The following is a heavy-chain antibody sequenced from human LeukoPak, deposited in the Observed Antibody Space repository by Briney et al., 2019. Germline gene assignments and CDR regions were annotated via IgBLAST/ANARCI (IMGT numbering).Heavy chain of an antibody. V-gene: IGHV4-39*07. Sequence: SETLSLTCTVSGGSISSSSYYWGWIRQPPGKGLEWIGSFHYSGSTYYNPSLKSRVTMSGDTSKNQFSLKLSSVTAADTAVYYCARDRDHNIYGYPSEGYAMDVWGQGTTVTVSS. CDR1: GGSISSSSYY. CDR2: FHYSGST. CDR3: ARDRDHNIYGYPSEGYAMDV. D-gene: IGHD5-18*01. J-gene: IGHJ6*02.